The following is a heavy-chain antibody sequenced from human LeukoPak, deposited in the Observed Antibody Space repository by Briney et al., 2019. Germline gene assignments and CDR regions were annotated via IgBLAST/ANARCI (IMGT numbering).Heavy chain of an antibody. V-gene: IGHV4-30-4*01. CDR1: GASISSGDHY. CDR2: IFYNGST. D-gene: IGHD2-21*01. CDR3: ARRAVDMSHAFDI. Sequence: SETLSLTCTVSGASISSGDHYWSWIRQPPGKGLEWIGYIFYNGSTHSNPSLKSRFTVSVDTSKNQFSLRLKSVTAADTAVYYCARRAVDMSHAFDIWGQGTMVTVSS. J-gene: IGHJ3*02.